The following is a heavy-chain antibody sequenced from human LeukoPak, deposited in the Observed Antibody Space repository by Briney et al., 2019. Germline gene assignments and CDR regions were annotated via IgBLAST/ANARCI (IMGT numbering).Heavy chain of an antibody. V-gene: IGHV1-18*01. D-gene: IGHD3-10*01. Sequence: ASVKVSCKASGYTFTSYGICWVRQAPGQGLEWMGWISAYNGNTNYAQKLQGRVTMTTDTSTSTAYMELRSLRSDDTAVYYCAREDGYYYGSGSSSGYWGQGTLVTVSS. J-gene: IGHJ4*02. CDR3: AREDGYYYGSGSSSGY. CDR2: ISAYNGNT. CDR1: GYTFTSYG.